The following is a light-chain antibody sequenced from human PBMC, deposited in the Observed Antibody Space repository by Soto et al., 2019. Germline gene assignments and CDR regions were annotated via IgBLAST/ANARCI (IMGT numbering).Light chain of an antibody. Sequence: QSVLTQPASVSGSPGQSITISCTGTSSDVGGYNYVSWYQQHPGKAPKLMIYDVSNRPSGGSNRFSGSKSGNTASLNNSGVPAEDWDDYYCRSFTSGSPPVVFGGGTKLTVL. V-gene: IGLV2-14*01. J-gene: IGLJ2*01. CDR2: DVS. CDR3: RSFTSGSPPVV. CDR1: SSDVGGYNY.